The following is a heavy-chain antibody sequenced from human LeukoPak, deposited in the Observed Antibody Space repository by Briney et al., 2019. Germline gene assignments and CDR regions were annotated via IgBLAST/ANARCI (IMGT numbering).Heavy chain of an antibody. V-gene: IGHV3-48*03. CDR1: GFTFSSYE. CDR2: ISSSGSTI. J-gene: IGHJ6*04. D-gene: IGHD3-10*02. CDR3: AELGITMIGGV. Sequence: GGSLRLSCAASGFTFSSYEMNWVRQAPGEGLGWVSYISSSGSTIYYADSVKGRFTISRDNAKNSLYLQMNSLRAEDTAVYDCAELGITMIGGVWGKGTTVTISS.